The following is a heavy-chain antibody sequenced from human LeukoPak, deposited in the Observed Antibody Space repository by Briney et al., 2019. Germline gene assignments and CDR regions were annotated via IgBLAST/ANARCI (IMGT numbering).Heavy chain of an antibody. CDR1: GGSISSSSYY. D-gene: IGHD3-9*01. J-gene: IGHJ3*02. Sequence: EPSETLSLTCTVSGGSISSSSYYWGWIRQPPGKGLEWIGSIYYSGSTNYNPSLKSRVTISVDTSKNQFSLKLSSVTAADTAVYYCARGRYFDYENERDAFDIWGQGTMVTVSS. V-gene: IGHV4-39*07. CDR3: ARGRYFDYENERDAFDI. CDR2: IYYSGST.